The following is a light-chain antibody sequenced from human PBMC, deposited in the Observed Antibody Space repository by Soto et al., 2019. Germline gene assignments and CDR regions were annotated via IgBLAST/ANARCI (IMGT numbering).Light chain of an antibody. J-gene: IGKJ2*01. Sequence: DIQMTQSPSSLSASVADRVTITCRASQDVRTYLAWYQQRPGKAPKLLIYAASTLQSGVPPRFIGSGSGTDFTLTISNLQPEDFATYYCQQGTALMYTFGQGTKLEIK. CDR1: QDVRTY. CDR2: AAS. V-gene: IGKV1D-12*01. CDR3: QQGTALMYT.